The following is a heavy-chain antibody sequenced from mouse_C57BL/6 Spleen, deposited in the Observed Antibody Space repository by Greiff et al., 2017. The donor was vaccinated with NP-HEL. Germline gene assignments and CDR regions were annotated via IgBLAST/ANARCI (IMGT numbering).Heavy chain of an antibody. CDR2: ISSGGDYL. D-gene: IGHD4-1*01. J-gene: IGHJ1*03. CDR1: GFTFSSYA. Sequence: DVHLVESGEGLVKPGGSLKLSCAASGFTFSSYAMSWVRQTPEKRLEWVAYISSGGDYLYYADTVKGRFTISRDHARNTLYLQMSSLKSEDTAMYYCTSGTGTRYFDVWGTGTTVTVSS. CDR3: TSGTGTRYFDV. V-gene: IGHV5-9-1*02.